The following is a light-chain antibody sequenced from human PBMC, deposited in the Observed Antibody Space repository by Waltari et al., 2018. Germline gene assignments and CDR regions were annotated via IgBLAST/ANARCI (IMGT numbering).Light chain of an antibody. Sequence: DIVVTQSPLSLPVTPGEPASISCRSSQSLLHSNGFNYLDWYMQKPGQSPQLLIYLGSNRASGVPDRFSGSGSGTDFTLQISRVEAEDVGVYYCMQSLRALWTFGQGTKVEIK. CDR1: QSLLHSNGFNY. V-gene: IGKV2-28*01. J-gene: IGKJ1*01. CDR3: MQSLRALWT. CDR2: LGS.